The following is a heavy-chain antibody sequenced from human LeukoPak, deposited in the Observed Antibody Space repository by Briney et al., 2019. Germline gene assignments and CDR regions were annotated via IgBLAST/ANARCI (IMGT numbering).Heavy chain of an antibody. Sequence: GGSLRLSCAASGFTFSSYNMNWVRQAPGKGLEWVSSISSSSSYIYYADSVKGRFTISRDNSKNSLYLQMNSLRAEDTAVYYCAREEKTYYTGENWLDPWAREPWSPSPQ. CDR3: AREEKTYYTGENWLDP. V-gene: IGHV3-21*04. D-gene: IGHD3-3*01. CDR2: ISSSSSYI. J-gene: IGHJ5*02. CDR1: GFTFSSYN.